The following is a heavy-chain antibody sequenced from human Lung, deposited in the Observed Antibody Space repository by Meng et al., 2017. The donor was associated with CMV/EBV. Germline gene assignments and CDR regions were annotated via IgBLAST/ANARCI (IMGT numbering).Heavy chain of an antibody. D-gene: IGHD3-22*01. CDR1: GFTFNTYA. J-gene: IGHJ6*02. CDR3: VRDQGGESMIAVLIERFGMYV. V-gene: IGHV3-30*04. Sequence: GESLKISCAASGFTFNTYAMHWVRQAPGKGLEWVAVISYDGSNKYTADSVQGRLTISRDNSKNNLYLQMNSLTVEDTAVYYCVRDQGGESMIAVLIERFGMYVWGQGTTVTVSS. CDR2: ISYDGSNK.